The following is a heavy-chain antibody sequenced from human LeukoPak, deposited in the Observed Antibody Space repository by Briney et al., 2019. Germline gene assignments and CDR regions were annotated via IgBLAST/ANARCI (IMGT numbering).Heavy chain of an antibody. CDR3: AKENGYYSFVRYGMDV. Sequence: PGGSLRLSCAASGFTFDDYATHWVRQAPGKGPEWVSLISGDGGSTYYADSVKGRFTISRDNSKNSLYLQMNSLRTEDTALYYCAKENGYYSFVRYGMDVWGQGTTVTVSS. J-gene: IGHJ6*02. CDR1: GFTFDDYA. V-gene: IGHV3-43*02. D-gene: IGHD3-3*01. CDR2: ISGDGGST.